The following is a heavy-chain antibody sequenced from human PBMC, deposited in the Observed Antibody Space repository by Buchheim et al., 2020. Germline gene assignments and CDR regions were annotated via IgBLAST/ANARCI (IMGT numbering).Heavy chain of an antibody. CDR3: STMGPQRYLQSPKDV. CDR1: GLPFSDAW. CDR2: IEREVEGGTV. J-gene: IGHJ6*01. Sequence: EVQLVESGGGLVKPGGSLTLSCAASGLPFSDAWMTWVRQVQGMGLEWIGRIEREVEGGTVDYAAPLKGRFTLSRDDSKRMVYLEMNRLKDEDTGVYYCSTMGPQRYLQSPKDVWGQGT. V-gene: IGHV3-15*04. D-gene: IGHD5-24*01.